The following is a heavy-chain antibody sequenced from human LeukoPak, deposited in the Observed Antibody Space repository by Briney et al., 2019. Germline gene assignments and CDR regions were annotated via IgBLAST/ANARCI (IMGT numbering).Heavy chain of an antibody. CDR1: GYTFTSYD. V-gene: IGHV1-8*03. J-gene: IGHJ5*02. CDR3: AVPTDYYGSGSYETWFDP. D-gene: IGHD3-10*01. Sequence: ASVKVSCKASGYTFTSYDINWVRQATGQGLEWMGWMNPNSGNTGYAQKFQGRVTITADKSTSTAYMELSSLRSEDTAVYYCAVPTDYYGSGSYETWFDPWGQGTLVTVSS. CDR2: MNPNSGNT.